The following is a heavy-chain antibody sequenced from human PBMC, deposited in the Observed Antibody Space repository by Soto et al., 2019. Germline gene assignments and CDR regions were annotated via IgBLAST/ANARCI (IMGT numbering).Heavy chain of an antibody. D-gene: IGHD3-22*01. V-gene: IGHV2-5*02. CDR3: ARHSGSGYYLFDY. CDR1: GFSLSTRVG. J-gene: IGHJ4*02. CDR2: IYWDDDK. Sequence: QITLKESGPTLVKPTQTLTLTCTFSGFSLSTRVGVGWIRQPPGKALEWLALIYWDDDKRYSPSLKSRLTITQDTSKNQVVLTMTHMDPVDTATYYCARHSGSGYYLFDYWGQGTLVTVSS.